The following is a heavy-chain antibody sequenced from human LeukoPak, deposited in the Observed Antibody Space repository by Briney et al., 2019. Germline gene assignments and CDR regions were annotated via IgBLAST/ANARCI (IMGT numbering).Heavy chain of an antibody. J-gene: IGHJ6*02. CDR2: MSPNSGNT. Sequence: ASVKVSCKASGYTFTSYDINWVRQATGQGLEWMGWMSPNSGNTGYAQKFQGRVTMTRNTSISTAYMELSSLRSEDTAVYYCARRNYYGSGSYYEYYYYGMDVWGQGTTVTVSS. V-gene: IGHV1-8*01. CDR3: ARRNYYGSGSYYEYYYYGMDV. CDR1: GYTFTSYD. D-gene: IGHD3-10*01.